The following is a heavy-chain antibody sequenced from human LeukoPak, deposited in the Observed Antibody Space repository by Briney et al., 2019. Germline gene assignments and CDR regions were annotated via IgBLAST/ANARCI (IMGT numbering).Heavy chain of an antibody. V-gene: IGHV3-30*02. D-gene: IGHD2-2*02. J-gene: IGHJ4*02. CDR1: GFTFSSYG. CDR2: IRYDGSNK. Sequence: GGSLRLSCAASGFTFSSYGMHWVRQAPGKGLEWVTFIRYDGSNKYYADSVKGRFTISRDNSKNTLYLQMNSLRPEDTAVYYCARDSIRQHLYYLDYWGQGTLVTVSS. CDR3: ARDSIRQHLYYLDY.